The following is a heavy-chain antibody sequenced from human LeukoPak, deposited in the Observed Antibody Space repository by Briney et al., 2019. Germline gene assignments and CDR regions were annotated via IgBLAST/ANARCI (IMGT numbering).Heavy chain of an antibody. Sequence: GGSLRLSCAASGFTFSSYDMSWVRQAPGKGLEWVSFIRSDGGSTLYADSVKGRFTISRDNSKNTLYAEMTSLRAEDTAVYYCAALASGYSSPFDYWGQGTLVTISS. CDR3: AALASGYSSPFDY. J-gene: IGHJ4*02. V-gene: IGHV3-23*01. D-gene: IGHD6-13*01. CDR1: GFTFSSYD. CDR2: IRSDGGST.